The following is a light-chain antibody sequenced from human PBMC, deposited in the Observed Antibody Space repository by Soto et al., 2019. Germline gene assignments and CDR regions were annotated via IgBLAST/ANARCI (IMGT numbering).Light chain of an antibody. CDR1: QSISSSF. Sequence: EFVLTQSPGKLSLSPGERATLSCRASQSISSSFLAWYQQKPGQAPRLLIYGASSRGTGIPDRFSGSGSGTDFTLTISRLEPEDFAVYYWQQYGSSPPLTFGGATKVEIK. CDR2: GAS. V-gene: IGKV3-20*01. CDR3: QQYGSSPPLT. J-gene: IGKJ4*01.